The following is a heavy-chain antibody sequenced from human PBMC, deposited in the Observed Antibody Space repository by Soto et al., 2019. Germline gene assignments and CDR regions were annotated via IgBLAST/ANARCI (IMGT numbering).Heavy chain of an antibody. Sequence: SESLSLTGTVAGVSIRSYFWIWIRQPPGKGLEWIGYTYYTADTKYSPSLESRATISADPSKKQFSLSLSPVSAAATALYFCAGSTNWGESFDYWGQGAL. CDR3: AGSTNWGESFDY. CDR1: GVSIRSYF. D-gene: IGHD3-10*01. CDR2: TYYTADT. V-gene: IGHV4-59*01. J-gene: IGHJ4*02.